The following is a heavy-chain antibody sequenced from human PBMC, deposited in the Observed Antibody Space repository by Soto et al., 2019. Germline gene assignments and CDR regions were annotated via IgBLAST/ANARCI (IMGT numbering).Heavy chain of an antibody. J-gene: IGHJ4*02. D-gene: IGHD1-26*01. V-gene: IGHV4-59*01. Sequence: TSETLSLTCTVSGGSISSYYWIWIRQPPGKGLEWIGYIYYSGSTNYNPSLKSRVTISVDTSAGTVYMQLSSLTSEDTAVYYCARDDSGFSGSHYIDYFNYWGQGALVTVSS. CDR2: IYYSGST. CDR3: ARDDSGFSGSHYIDYFNY. CDR1: GGSISSYY.